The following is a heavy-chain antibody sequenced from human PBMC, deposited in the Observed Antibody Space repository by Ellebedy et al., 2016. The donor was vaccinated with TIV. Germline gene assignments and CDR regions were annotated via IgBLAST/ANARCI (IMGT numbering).Heavy chain of an antibody. CDR3: ARGCSSTSCSGDYYYGMTV. J-gene: IGHJ6*02. CDR1: GYTFTGYY. CDR2: INPDTGDT. Sequence: ASVKVSCKASGYTFTGYYMHWVRQAPGQGLAWMGWINPDTGDTNYAQKFQGRVTMTRDTSITTAYMELSRLRSDDTAMYYCARGCSSTSCSGDYYYGMTVWGQGTTVTVSS. V-gene: IGHV1-2*02. D-gene: IGHD2-2*01.